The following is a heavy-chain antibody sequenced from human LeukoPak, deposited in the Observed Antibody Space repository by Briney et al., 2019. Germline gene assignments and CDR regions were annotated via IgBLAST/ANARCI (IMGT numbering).Heavy chain of an antibody. V-gene: IGHV4-59*01. CDR1: GGSISSYY. Sequence: SETLSLTCTVSGGSISSYYWSWIRQPPGKGLEWIGYIYHSGSTNYNPSLKSRVTISVDTSKNQFSLKLSSVTAADTAVYYCARAAGYYYYYYMDVWGKGTTVTISS. CDR2: IYHSGST. J-gene: IGHJ6*03. CDR3: ARAAGYYYYYYMDV.